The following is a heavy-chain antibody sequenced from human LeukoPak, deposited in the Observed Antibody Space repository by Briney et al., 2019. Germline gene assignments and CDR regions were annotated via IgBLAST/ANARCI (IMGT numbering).Heavy chain of an antibody. CDR2: IISDGSMT. D-gene: IGHD1-26*01. CDR1: GFTFSGHW. CDR3: VRQGTVGEFDY. V-gene: IGHV3-74*01. J-gene: IGHJ4*02. Sequence: PGGSLKLSCAASGFTFSGHWMHWVRQAPGKGLVWVSRIISDGSMTNYADSVKGRFTISRDNAKNTLYVHMNSLRAEDSAVYYCVRQGTVGEFDYWGQGTLVTVSS.